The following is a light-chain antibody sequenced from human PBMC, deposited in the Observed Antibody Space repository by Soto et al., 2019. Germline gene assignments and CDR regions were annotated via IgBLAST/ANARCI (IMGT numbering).Light chain of an antibody. CDR1: NSDVGSYNF. Sequence: QSVLTQPPSASGSPGQSVTISCTGANSDVGSYNFVSWYQQHPGRAPKLLIYEVSKRPSGVPDRFSGSKSGNTASLTVSGLQAEEEAVYYCSSYAGTNTRYLFGSGTKVTVL. CDR2: EVS. V-gene: IGLV2-8*01. CDR3: SSYAGTNTRYL. J-gene: IGLJ1*01.